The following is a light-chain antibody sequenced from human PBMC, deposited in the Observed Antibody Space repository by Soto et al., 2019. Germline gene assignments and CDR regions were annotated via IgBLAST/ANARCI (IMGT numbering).Light chain of an antibody. CDR2: GPS. CDR3: QHFHELPPAVT. V-gene: IGKV3-15*01. J-gene: IGKJ3*01. Sequence: EIVMTQSPGTLSVSPGERATLSCRASQNIGSNLAWYQQKPGQAPRLLFYGPSTRATGIPARFSGGGAVRELTLTISSLQSEDFGVYYCQHFHELPPAVTFGPGTKVDL. CDR1: QNIGSN.